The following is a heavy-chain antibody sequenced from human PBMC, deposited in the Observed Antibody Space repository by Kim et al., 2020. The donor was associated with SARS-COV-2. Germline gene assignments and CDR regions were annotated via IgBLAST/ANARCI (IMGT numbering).Heavy chain of an antibody. D-gene: IGHD4-17*01. J-gene: IGHJ4*01. Sequence: GGSLRLSCVASGFTFSNYNMNWVRQAPGGLEGSSYISSTSGTIYYADSVKGRFTIFSDNAKTSAYLQMNSLRTEDTAVYYCARVHCEYDDCRRYYFDFWG. CDR2: ISSTSGTI. CDR1: GFTFSNYN. CDR3: ARVHCEYDDCRRYYFDF. V-gene: IGHV3-48*04.